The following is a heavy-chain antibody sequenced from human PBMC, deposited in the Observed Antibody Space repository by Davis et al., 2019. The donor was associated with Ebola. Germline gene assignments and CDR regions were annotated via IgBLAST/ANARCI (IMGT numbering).Heavy chain of an antibody. CDR2: INVANGNT. D-gene: IGHD4-11*01. V-gene: IGHV1-3*01. CDR3: ARLTVRVYYYGMDV. CDR1: GYTFTTYP. J-gene: IGHJ6*02. Sequence: AASVKVSCKASGYTFTTYPIHWVRQAPGQRLEWMGWINVANGNTQYSEKFQGRVTITRDTSASTAYMELSSLRSEDTAVYYCARLTVRVYYYGMDVWGQGTTVTVSS.